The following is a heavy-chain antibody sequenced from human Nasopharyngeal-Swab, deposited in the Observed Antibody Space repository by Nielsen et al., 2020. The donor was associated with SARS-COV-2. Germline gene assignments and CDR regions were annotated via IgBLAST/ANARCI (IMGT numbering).Heavy chain of an antibody. D-gene: IGHD1-26*01. Sequence: WIRQPPGKGLEWIGSIYYSGSTYYNPSLKSRVTISVDTSKNQFSLKLSSVTAADTAVYYCARPQWELLTFDYWGQGTLVTVS. J-gene: IGHJ4*02. CDR3: ARPQWELLTFDY. CDR2: IYYSGST. V-gene: IGHV4-39*01.